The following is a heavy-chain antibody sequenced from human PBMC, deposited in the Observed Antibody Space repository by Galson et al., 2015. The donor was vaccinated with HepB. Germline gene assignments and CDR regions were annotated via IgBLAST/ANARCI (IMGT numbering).Heavy chain of an antibody. J-gene: IGHJ4*02. CDR3: AKDIFSRSGTGIDY. CDR2: ISWNSGSI. Sequence: SLRLSCAASGFTFDDYAMHWVRQAPGKGLEWVSGISWNSGSIGYADSVKGRFTISRDNAKNSLYLQMNSLRAEDTALYYCAKDIFSRSGTGIDYWGQGTLVTVSS. CDR1: GFTFDDYA. V-gene: IGHV3-9*01. D-gene: IGHD1-14*01.